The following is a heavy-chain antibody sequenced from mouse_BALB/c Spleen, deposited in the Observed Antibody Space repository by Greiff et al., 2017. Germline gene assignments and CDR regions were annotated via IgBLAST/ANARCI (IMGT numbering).Heavy chain of an antibody. CDR2: INPSSGYT. D-gene: IGHD1-1*01. V-gene: IGHV1-4*02. CDR1: GYTFTSYT. J-gene: IGHJ2*01. Sequence: QVQLKESAAELARPGASVKMSCKASGYTFTSYTMHWVKQRPGQGLEWIGYINPSSGYTEYNQKFKDKTTLTADKSSSTAYMQLSSLTSEDSAVYYCARGGTTVGSDYWGQGTTLTVSA. CDR3: ARGGTTVGSDY.